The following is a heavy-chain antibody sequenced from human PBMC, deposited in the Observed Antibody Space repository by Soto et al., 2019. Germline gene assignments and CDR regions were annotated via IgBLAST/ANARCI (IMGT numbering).Heavy chain of an antibody. CDR1: GGSISSSSYY. Sequence: QLQLQESGPGLVKPSETLSLTCTVSGGSISSSSYYWGWIRQPPGKGLEWIGSIYYSGSTYYNPSLKSRVTISVDTSKNQFSLKLSSVTAADTAVYYCASSGLGGAFDIWGQGTMVTVSS. J-gene: IGHJ3*02. CDR2: IYYSGST. D-gene: IGHD3-10*01. CDR3: ASSGLGGAFDI. V-gene: IGHV4-39*01.